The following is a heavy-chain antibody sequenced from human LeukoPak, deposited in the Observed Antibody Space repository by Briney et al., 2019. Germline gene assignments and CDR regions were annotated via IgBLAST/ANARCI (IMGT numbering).Heavy chain of an antibody. Sequence: GASVKVSCKASGYSFSGNYIHWVRQAPAQGLEWMGWINPKTGSTNYAEKFQGRVTITRDTSISTCYMELSRLRSDDVAVYYCARSSGGSGRWGDNWFDPWGQGTLVIVSS. J-gene: IGHJ5*02. CDR3: ARSSGGSGRWGDNWFDP. D-gene: IGHD3-10*01. CDR1: GYSFSGNY. V-gene: IGHV1-2*02. CDR2: INPKTGST.